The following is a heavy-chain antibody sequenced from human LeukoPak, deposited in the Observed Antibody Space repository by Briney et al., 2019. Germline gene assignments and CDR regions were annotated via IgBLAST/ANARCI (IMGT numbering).Heavy chain of an antibody. CDR2: ISYDGSNK. CDR1: GFTFSSYA. D-gene: IGHD3-3*01. V-gene: IGHV3-30-3*01. Sequence: PGGSLRLSCAASGFTFSSYAMHWVRQAPGKGLEWVAVISYDGSNKYFADSVKGRFTISRDNSKNTPYLQMNSLRAEDTAVYYCAKDVTIFGVVIIRGYYFDYWGQGTLVTVSS. J-gene: IGHJ4*02. CDR3: AKDVTIFGVVIIRGYYFDY.